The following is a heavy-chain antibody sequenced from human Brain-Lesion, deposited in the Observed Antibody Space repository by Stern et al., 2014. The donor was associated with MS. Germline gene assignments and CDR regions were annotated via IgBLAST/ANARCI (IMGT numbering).Heavy chain of an antibody. V-gene: IGHV4-39*01. D-gene: IGHD3-10*01. J-gene: IGHJ4*02. CDR2: ISYGGTT. CDR1: GGSISSSSYY. CDR3: ARQETYNGSGRRPSFFDY. Sequence: QLVESGPGLVKPSETLSLTCTVSGGSISSSSYYWAWIRQPPGKGLEWIGSISYGGTTFYNPSLKSRMTLSVDTSKNQLSLNLNSVTAADTAVFYCARQETYNGSGRRPSFFDYWGQGTLVTVSS.